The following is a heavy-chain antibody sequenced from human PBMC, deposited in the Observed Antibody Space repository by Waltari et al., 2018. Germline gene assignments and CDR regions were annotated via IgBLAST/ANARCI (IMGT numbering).Heavy chain of an antibody. V-gene: IGHV4-34*01. CDR2: INHSGST. CDR1: GGSLSGYD. D-gene: IGHD7-27*01. J-gene: IGHJ6*03. Sequence: QVQLQQWGAGLLKPSETLSLTCAVYGGSLSGYDWSWIRQPPGKGLEWIGEINHSGSTNYNPSLKSRVTISVDTSKNQFSLKLSSVTAADTAVYYCARVLTPYYYYMDVWGKGTTVTVSS. CDR3: ARVLTPYYYYMDV.